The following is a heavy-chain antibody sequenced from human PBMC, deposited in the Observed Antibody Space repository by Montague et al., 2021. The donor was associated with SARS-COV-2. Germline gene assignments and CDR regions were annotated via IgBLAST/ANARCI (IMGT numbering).Heavy chain of an antibody. V-gene: IGHV2-5*02. CDR1: GASVGSSDWG. D-gene: IGHD6-19*01. J-gene: IGHJ3*01. Sequence: TLSLTCTVSGASVGSSDWGWIRQSPGKGLEWLALIYWDDGKRYTSTLRRRVTITKDTAKKKDVLTLTNVDSDDSATYYCGAVQTAAFDFWGQGTMVTVSS. CDR3: GAVQTAAFDF. CDR2: IYWDDGK.